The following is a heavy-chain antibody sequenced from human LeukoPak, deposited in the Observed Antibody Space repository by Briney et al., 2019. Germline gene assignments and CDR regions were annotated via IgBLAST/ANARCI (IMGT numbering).Heavy chain of an antibody. V-gene: IGHV1-18*01. Sequence: GASVKDSCKTSADTFTSYGIGWVRQAPGQRLEWMAWIYNGNTNYAQNLQGRVTVTTDTSTTTAYMELRSLRSDDTAVYYCTRDRSTSGSQNYWGQGTLVTVSS. CDR3: TRDRSTSGSQNY. D-gene: IGHD1-26*01. CDR1: ADTFTSYG. CDR2: IYNGNT. J-gene: IGHJ4*02.